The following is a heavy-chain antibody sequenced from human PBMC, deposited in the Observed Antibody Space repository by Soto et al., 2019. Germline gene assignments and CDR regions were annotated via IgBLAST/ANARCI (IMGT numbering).Heavy chain of an antibody. V-gene: IGHV3-7*01. CDR2: IKQDGNEK. D-gene: IGHD6-19*01. Sequence: EVQLVESGGGLVQPGGSLRLSCAVSGFTFSDYWMSWVRQAPGKGLEWVANIKQDGNEKYYVDSVKGRFTISRDNAKKSLYQQMNSLRAGDTAVYYGARGLGSSGWYSPGDAFDIWGQGAMVTVSS. CDR3: ARGLGSSGWYSPGDAFDI. CDR1: GFTFSDYW. J-gene: IGHJ3*02.